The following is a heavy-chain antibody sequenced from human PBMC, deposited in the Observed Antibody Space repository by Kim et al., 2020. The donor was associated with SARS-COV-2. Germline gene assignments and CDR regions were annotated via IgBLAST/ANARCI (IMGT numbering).Heavy chain of an antibody. CDR1: GGSISSYY. Sequence: SETLSLTCTVSGGSISSYYSSWIRQPPGKGLEWIGYIYYSGSTNYNPSLKSRVTISVDTSKNQFSLKLSSVTAADTAVYYCARGDRVATIFHYYYYMDVWGKGTTVTVSS. D-gene: IGHD5-12*01. V-gene: IGHV4-59*01. CDR2: IYYSGST. CDR3: ARGDRVATIFHYYYYMDV. J-gene: IGHJ6*03.